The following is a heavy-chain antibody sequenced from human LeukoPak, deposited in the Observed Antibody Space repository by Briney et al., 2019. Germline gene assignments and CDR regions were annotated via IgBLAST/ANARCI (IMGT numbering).Heavy chain of an antibody. CDR3: ARRDVATACFDY. D-gene: IGHD5-18*01. CDR1: GGSISSSSYY. J-gene: IGHJ4*02. V-gene: IGHV4-39*01. Sequence: SETLSLTCTVSGGSISSSSYYWGWIRQPPGKGLEWIVSNYDSGSAYYNPSLKSRLTISVDTSKKQFSLKLSSVTAADTAVYYCARRDVATACFDYWGQGTLVTVSS. CDR2: NYDSGSA.